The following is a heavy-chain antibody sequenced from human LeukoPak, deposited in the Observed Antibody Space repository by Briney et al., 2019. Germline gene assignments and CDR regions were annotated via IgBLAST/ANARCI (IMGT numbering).Heavy chain of an antibody. V-gene: IGHV4-59*12. CDR2: IYYSGST. CDR3: ARGRGRGGWLFPHKAYYFDY. CDR1: GGSISSYY. Sequence: SETLSLTCTVSGGSISSYYWSWIRQPPGKGLEWIGYIYYSGSTNYNPSLKSRVTISVDTSKNQFSLKLSSVTAADTAVYYCARGRGRGGWLFPHKAYYFDYWGQGTLVTVSS. D-gene: IGHD3-22*01. J-gene: IGHJ4*02.